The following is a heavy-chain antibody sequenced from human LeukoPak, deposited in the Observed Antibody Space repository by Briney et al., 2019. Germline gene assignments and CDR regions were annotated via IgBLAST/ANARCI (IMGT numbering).Heavy chain of an antibody. V-gene: IGHV1-69*05. D-gene: IGHD3-10*01. CDR1: GGTFSSYA. CDR2: IIPIFGTA. Sequence: ASVKVSCKASGGTFSSYAISWVRQAPGQGLEWMGRIIPIFGTASYAQKFQGRVTITTDESTSTAYMELSSLRSEDTAVYYCVYGSGSYHYFDYWGQGTLVTVSS. CDR3: VYGSGSYHYFDY. J-gene: IGHJ4*02.